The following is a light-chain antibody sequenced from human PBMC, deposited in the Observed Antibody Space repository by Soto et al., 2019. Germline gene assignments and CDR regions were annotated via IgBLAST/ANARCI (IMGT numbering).Light chain of an antibody. V-gene: IGLV1-40*01. CDR1: SSNIGAGSD. CDR3: QSYDSSLRASV. Sequence: QSVLTQPPSVSGAPGQRVTISCSGSSSNIGAGSDVHWYQQLPGTAPKLLIYGNNNRPSGVPDRFSGSKSGTSASLAITGLQAEDEADYYCQSYDSSLRASVFGGGTKLTVL. J-gene: IGLJ3*02. CDR2: GNN.